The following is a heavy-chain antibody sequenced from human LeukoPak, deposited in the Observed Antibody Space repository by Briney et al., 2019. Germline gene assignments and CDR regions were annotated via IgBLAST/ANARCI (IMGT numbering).Heavy chain of an antibody. CDR2: ISSSSSTI. V-gene: IGHV3-48*01. CDR3: APTMYYYSSGSYYK. Sequence: GGSLRLSCAASGFTFSSYSMNWVRQAPGKGLEWVSYISSSSSTIYYADSVKGRFTISRDNAKNSLYLQMNSLRAEDTAVYYCAPTMYYYSSGSYYKGGQGTLVTVSS. D-gene: IGHD3-10*01. CDR1: GFTFSSYS. J-gene: IGHJ4*02.